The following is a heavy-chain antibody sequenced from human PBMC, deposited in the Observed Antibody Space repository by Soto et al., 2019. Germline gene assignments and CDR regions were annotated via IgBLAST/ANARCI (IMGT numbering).Heavy chain of an antibody. V-gene: IGHV1-18*01. CDR1: GYTFTSYG. J-gene: IGHJ4*02. CDR2: ISAYNGNT. Sequence: VASVKVSCKASGYTFTSYGISWVRQAPGQGLEWMGWISAYNGNTNYAQKLQGRVTMTTDTSTSTAYMELRSLRSDDTAVYYCARGVGYCSGGSCALDYWGQGTLVTVSS. CDR3: ARGVGYCSGGSCALDY. D-gene: IGHD2-15*01.